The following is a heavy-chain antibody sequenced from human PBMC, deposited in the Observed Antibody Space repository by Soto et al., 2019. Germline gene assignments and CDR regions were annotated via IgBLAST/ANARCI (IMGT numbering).Heavy chain of an antibody. D-gene: IGHD3-3*01. V-gene: IGHV4-59*01. CDR1: GGSISSYY. CDR2: IYYSGST. CDR3: ARMTPFVDYDFWTHDQTRYFDY. Sequence: PSETLSLTCTVSGGSISSYYWSWIRQPPGKGLEWIGYIYYSGSTNYNPSLKSRVTISVDTSKNQFSLKLSSVTAADTAVYYCARMTPFVDYDFWTHDQTRYFDYWGQGTLVTVSS. J-gene: IGHJ4*02.